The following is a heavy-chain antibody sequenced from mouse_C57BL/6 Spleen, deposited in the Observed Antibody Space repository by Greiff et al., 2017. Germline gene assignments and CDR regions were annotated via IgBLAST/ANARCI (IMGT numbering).Heavy chain of an antibody. CDR1: GFSLPSSA. V-gene: IGHV2-9-1*01. CDR3: ARNRYDDAMDY. D-gene: IGHD2-14*01. CDR2: IWTGGGT. J-gene: IGHJ4*01. Sequence: VKVVESGPGLVAPSQSLSITCTVSGFSLPSSAISWVRQPPGTGLELLGVIWTGGGTNYNSALKSRLSISKDNSKSQVFLKMNSLQTDDTARYYCARNRYDDAMDYWGQGTSVTVSS.